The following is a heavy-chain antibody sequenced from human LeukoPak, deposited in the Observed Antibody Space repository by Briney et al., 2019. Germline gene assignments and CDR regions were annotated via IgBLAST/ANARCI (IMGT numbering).Heavy chain of an antibody. D-gene: IGHD3-10*01. Sequence: ASVKVSCKASGYTFTGYYLHWVRQAPGQGLEWMGWINPNSVGTNYAQKFQGRVIMTRDMSISTAYMELSRLRSDDTAVYYCASALRFGELLYENAFDIWGQGTMVTVSS. J-gene: IGHJ3*02. CDR2: INPNSVGT. CDR3: ASALRFGELLYENAFDI. V-gene: IGHV1-2*02. CDR1: GYTFTGYY.